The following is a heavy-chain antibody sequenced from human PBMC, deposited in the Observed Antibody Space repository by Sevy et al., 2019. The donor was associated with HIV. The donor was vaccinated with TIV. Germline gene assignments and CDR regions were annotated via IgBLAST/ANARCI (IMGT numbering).Heavy chain of an antibody. Sequence: GGSLRLSCAASGFTFSTHWMSWVRQAPGKGLEWVANIKEDGSEKYYVDSVKGRFTISRDNAKNSLFLQMNSLRAEDTAVYYCAKDVYWGQGTLVTDSS. V-gene: IGHV3-7*03. CDR2: IKEDGSEK. CDR3: AKDVY. J-gene: IGHJ4*02. CDR1: GFTFSTHW.